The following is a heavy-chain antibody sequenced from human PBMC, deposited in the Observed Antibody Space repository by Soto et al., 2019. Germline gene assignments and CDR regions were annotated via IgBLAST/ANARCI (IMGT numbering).Heavy chain of an antibody. CDR1: CGSFIGYY. V-gene: IGHV4-34*01. Sequence: SETLSLTCAFYCGSFIGYYWSWIRQPPGKGLEWIGEINHSGSTNYNPSLKSRVTISVDTSKNQFSLKLSSVTAADTAVYYCARLPTYDFWSGYYEKLYYYYGMDVWGQGTTVTVSS. CDR2: INHSGST. J-gene: IGHJ6*02. CDR3: ARLPTYDFWSGYYEKLYYYYGMDV. D-gene: IGHD3-3*01.